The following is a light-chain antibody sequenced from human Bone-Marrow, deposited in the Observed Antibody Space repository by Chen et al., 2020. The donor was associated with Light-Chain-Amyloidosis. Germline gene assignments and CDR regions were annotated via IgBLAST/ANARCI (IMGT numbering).Light chain of an antibody. Sequence: QSALTQPASVSGSPGQSLTISCTGTSRDIGTFNYVSWYQQHPGKAPQLIIFEVSNRPSGVSDRFSGSKSGNTASLTISGLQPGDEADFYCSSYTSTTTDVIFGGGTKLTVL. CDR1: SRDIGTFNY. J-gene: IGLJ2*01. V-gene: IGLV2-14*01. CDR3: SSYTSTTTDVI. CDR2: EVS.